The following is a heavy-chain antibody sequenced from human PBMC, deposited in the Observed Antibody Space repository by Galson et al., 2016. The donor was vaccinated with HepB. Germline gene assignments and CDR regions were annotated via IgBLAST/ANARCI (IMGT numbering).Heavy chain of an antibody. CDR3: AKTDLWSGPHYFDS. CDR1: GGPFSSHA. J-gene: IGHJ4*02. Sequence: SVKVSCKASGGPFSSHAFSWVRQAPGQGLEWMGAIVPIFRTTNYEQKFQDRLTITADESTSTVYMELSSLRSEDTALYYCAKTDLWSGPHYFDSWGQGTQVTVSS. V-gene: IGHV1-69*13. CDR2: IVPIFRTT. D-gene: IGHD3-3*01.